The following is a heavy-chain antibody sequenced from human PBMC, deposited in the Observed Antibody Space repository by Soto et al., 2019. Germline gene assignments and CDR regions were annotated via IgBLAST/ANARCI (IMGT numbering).Heavy chain of an antibody. CDR1: GFTFSNAW. V-gene: IGHV3-15*01. Sequence: GGSLRLSCAASGFTFSNAWMSWVRQAPGKGLEWVGRIKSKTDGGTTDYAAPVKGRFTISRDDSKNTLYLQMNSLKTEDTAVYYCTTTGEYCSGGSCYSASYFDYWGQGTLVTVSS. CDR3: TTTGEYCSGGSCYSASYFDY. D-gene: IGHD2-15*01. J-gene: IGHJ4*02. CDR2: IKSKTDGGTT.